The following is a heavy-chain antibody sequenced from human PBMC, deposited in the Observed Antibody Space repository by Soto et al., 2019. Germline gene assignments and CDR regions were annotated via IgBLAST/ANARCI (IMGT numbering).Heavy chain of an antibody. CDR3: ARDRLATNYYFDY. CDR1: GFTFSDYY. V-gene: IGHV3-11*01. J-gene: IGHJ4*02. D-gene: IGHD3-16*01. CDR2: IRSSGNIK. Sequence: GGSLRLSCAASGFTFSDYYMSWIRQAPGKGLELVSYIRSSGNIKYYADSVKGRFTISRDNAKNSLYLEMNSLRADDTAVYYCARDRLATNYYFDYWGQGTPVTVSS.